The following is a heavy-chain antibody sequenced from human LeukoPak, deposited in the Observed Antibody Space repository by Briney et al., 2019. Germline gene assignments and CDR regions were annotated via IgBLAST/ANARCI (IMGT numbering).Heavy chain of an antibody. J-gene: IGHJ4*02. CDR1: GYTFTGYY. D-gene: IGHD3-22*01. CDR3: AREEANTRIHFDY. Sequence: GASVKVSCKASGYTFTGYYIHWVRQAPGQGLEWMGYINPNSGYTNYAQKFQDRVTVTRDTSISTAYVELSRLRSDDTAVYYCAREEANTRIHFDYWGQGTLVTVFS. V-gene: IGHV1-2*02. CDR2: INPNSGYT.